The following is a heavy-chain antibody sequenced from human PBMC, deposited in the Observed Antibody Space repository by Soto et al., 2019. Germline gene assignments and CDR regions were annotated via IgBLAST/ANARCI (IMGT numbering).Heavy chain of an antibody. Sequence: QVQLQESGPGLVKPSQTLSVNCTVSGGSVSRDDYSWSWIRQHPGKGLEWIGFIRDSGSTYYYPSLVVRVTISVDAAMNQFSLRLRSVTAADTAVYYCARAMANYFDYRGQGTLVTASS. J-gene: IGHJ4*02. V-gene: IGHV4-31*03. CDR2: IRDSGST. CDR3: ARAMANYFDY. D-gene: IGHD2-8*01. CDR1: GGSVSRDDYS.